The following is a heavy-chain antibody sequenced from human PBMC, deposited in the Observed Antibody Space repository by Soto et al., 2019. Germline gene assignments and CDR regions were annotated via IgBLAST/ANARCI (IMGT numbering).Heavy chain of an antibody. CDR3: AGVQTGNGYSVLDN. J-gene: IGHJ4*02. V-gene: IGHV3-7*01. CDR1: EFTFSTYL. Sequence: GGSLRLSCVASEFTFSTYLMTWVRQAPGKGLDWVANIKQDGREKYYGDSVKGRFTISRDNTKKSLYLQMNSLRADDTAVYYCAGVQTGNGYSVLDNWGQGTLVTVSS. CDR2: IKQDGREK. D-gene: IGHD3-3*01.